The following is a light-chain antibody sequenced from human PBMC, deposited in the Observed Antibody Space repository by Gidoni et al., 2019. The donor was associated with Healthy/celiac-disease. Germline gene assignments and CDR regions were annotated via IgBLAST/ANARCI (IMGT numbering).Light chain of an antibody. V-gene: IGKV1-9*01. CDR2: AAS. J-gene: IGKJ4*01. CDR1: QGISSY. Sequence: DSQLTQSPSFLSASVGDRVTITCRASQGISSYLAWYQQKPGKAPKLLIYAASTLQSGVPSRFSGSGSGTGFTLTISSLQPEDFATYYCQQLNSYPLTFGGXTKVEIK. CDR3: QQLNSYPLT.